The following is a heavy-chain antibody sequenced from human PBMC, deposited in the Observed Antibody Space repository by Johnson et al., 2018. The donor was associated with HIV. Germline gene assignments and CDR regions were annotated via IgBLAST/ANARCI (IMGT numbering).Heavy chain of an antibody. Sequence: QVQLVESGGGLVKPGGSLRLSCAASGFTFSDYYMNWVRQAPGKGLEWLSYISSSGTAKYYADSVKGRFTIARDNAKNSLYLQMNSLRAEDTAVFYCAREMAWEDGFDIWGQGTMVTVSS. CDR2: ISSSGTAK. CDR1: GFTFSDYY. V-gene: IGHV3-11*04. J-gene: IGHJ3*02. CDR3: AREMAWEDGFDI. D-gene: IGHD5-24*01.